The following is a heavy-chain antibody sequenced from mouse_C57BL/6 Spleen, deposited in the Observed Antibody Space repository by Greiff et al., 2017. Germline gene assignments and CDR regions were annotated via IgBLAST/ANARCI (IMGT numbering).Heavy chain of an antibody. CDR2: INPNNGGT. CDR3: ARRGGITTVVATGDFDV. D-gene: IGHD1-1*01. CDR1: GYTFTDYN. J-gene: IGHJ1*03. Sequence: VQLQQSGPELVKPGASVQIPCKASGYTFTDYNMDWVKQSHGKSLEWIGDINPNNGGTIYTQKFTGKATLTVDKSSSTPYMELRSLTSEDTAVYYCARRGGITTVVATGDFDVWGTGTTVTVSS. V-gene: IGHV1-18*01.